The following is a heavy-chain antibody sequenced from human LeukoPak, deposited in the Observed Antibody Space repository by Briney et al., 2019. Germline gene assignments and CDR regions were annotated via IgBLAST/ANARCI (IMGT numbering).Heavy chain of an antibody. D-gene: IGHD1-26*01. CDR2: IYTSGST. Sequence: PSQTLSLTCSVSGGSISSGSDYWSWIRQPAGKGLEWIGRIYTSGSTNYNPSLKSRVTISADTSKNQFSLKLTSVTAADTAVYYCARESLGPPYYFDYWGQGTLVTVSS. V-gene: IGHV4-61*02. J-gene: IGHJ4*02. CDR1: GGSISSGSDY. CDR3: ARESLGPPYYFDY.